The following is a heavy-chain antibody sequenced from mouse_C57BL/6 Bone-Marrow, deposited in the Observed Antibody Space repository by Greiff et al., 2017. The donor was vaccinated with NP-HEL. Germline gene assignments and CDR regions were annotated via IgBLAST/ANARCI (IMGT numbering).Heavy chain of an antibody. CDR1: GYTFTSYG. D-gene: IGHD4-1*01. V-gene: IGHV1-81*01. CDR3: ARSNWGGFAWFAY. Sequence: VQRVESGAELARPGASVKLSCKASGYTFTSYGISWVKQRTGQGLEWIGEIYPRSGNTYYNEKFKGKATLTADKSSSTAYMELRSLTSEDSAVYFCARSNWGGFAWFAYWGQGTLVTVSA. CDR2: IYPRSGNT. J-gene: IGHJ3*01.